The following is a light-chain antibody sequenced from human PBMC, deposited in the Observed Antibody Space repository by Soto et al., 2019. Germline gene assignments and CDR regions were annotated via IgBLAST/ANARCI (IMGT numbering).Light chain of an antibody. CDR3: QQYGSSPIT. V-gene: IGKV3-20*01. CDR2: GAS. J-gene: IGKJ5*01. Sequence: EAGLRHSPGTLSLSECQRASLSYSATRSVSSTSLAWYRQKPGQAPRLLIYGASNRATGIPDRFSGSGSGTDFTLTISRLQPEDFAVYYCQQYGSSPITFGQGTRLDIK. CDR1: RSVSSTS.